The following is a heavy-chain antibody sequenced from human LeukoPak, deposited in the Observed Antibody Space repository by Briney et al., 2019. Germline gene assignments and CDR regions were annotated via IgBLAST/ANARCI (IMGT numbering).Heavy chain of an antibody. CDR1: GFTFSSSA. CDR2: ISNNGGYT. D-gene: IGHD6-19*01. J-gene: IGHJ4*02. V-gene: IGHV3-23*01. CDR3: ARALAVAGSVGGLVD. Sequence: GGSLRLSCAASGFTFSSSAMSWVRQAPGKGLEWVSAISNNGGYTYYADSVKGRFTISRDNAQNTLYLQMNSLRAEDTAVYYCARALAVAGSVGGLVDWGQGTLVTVSS.